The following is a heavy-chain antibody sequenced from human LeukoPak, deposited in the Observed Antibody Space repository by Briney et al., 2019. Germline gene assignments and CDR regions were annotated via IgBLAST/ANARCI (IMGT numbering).Heavy chain of an antibody. CDR1: GFTFSSYG. Sequence: GGSLRLSCAASGFTFSSYGMSWVRQAPGKGLEWVSAISGSGGSTYYADSVKGRFTISRDNSKNTLYLQMNSLRAEDTAVYYCAKLLGYYYDSSGYSNHDAFDIWGQGTMVTVSS. D-gene: IGHD3-22*01. CDR3: AKLLGYYYDSSGYSNHDAFDI. CDR2: ISGSGGST. V-gene: IGHV3-23*01. J-gene: IGHJ3*02.